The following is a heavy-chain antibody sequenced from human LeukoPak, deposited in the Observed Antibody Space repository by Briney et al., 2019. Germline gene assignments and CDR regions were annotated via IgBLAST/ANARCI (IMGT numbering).Heavy chain of an antibody. CDR2: IGSSGTTI. CDR1: GFTFSSYS. Sequence: GGSLRLSCAASGFTFSSYSMNWVRQAPGKGLEWVSYIGSSGTTIYYGDSVRGRFTISRDNANNSLYLQMNNLRAEDTAVYYCARDGGSSPADYWGQGTLVTVSS. D-gene: IGHD2-15*01. CDR3: ARDGGSSPADY. J-gene: IGHJ4*02. V-gene: IGHV3-48*01.